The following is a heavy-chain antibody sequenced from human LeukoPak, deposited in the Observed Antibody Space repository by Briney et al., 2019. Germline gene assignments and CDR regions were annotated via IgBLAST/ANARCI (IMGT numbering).Heavy chain of an antibody. D-gene: IGHD5-18*01. J-gene: IGHJ4*02. CDR3: ARDLSGIAGYTYGRGIDY. CDR1: GFTFSSYG. CDR2: IKKDGSEK. V-gene: IGHV3-7*01. Sequence: GGTLRLSCAASGFTFSSYGMSWVRQAPGKGLELVANIKKDGSEKYYVDAAKGRFTISRDNAKTSLYLQMSSLRAEDTAVYYCARDLSGIAGYTYGRGIDYWGQGTLVTVSS.